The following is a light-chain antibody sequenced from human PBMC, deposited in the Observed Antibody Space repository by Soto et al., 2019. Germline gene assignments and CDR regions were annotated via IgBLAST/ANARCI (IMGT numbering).Light chain of an antibody. J-gene: IGLJ1*01. CDR1: SSDVGSYDL. CDR2: DVR. CDR3: SSYTSINTRV. V-gene: IGLV2-14*02. Sequence: QSALTQPASVSGSPGQSIAISCTGTSSDVGSYDLVSWYQQHPGKAPKLIIYDVRNRPSGVSNRFSGSKSGNTASLTISGLQTEDEADYYCSSYTSINTRVFGTGTKVTVL.